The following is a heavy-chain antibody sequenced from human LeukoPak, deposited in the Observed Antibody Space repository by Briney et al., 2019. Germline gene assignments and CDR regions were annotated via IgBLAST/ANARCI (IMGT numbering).Heavy chain of an antibody. V-gene: IGHV1-8*03. D-gene: IGHD3-16*01. CDR3: ARCPTWGDCFDY. J-gene: IGHJ4*02. Sequence: ASVKVSCKASGYTFTSHDINWVRQATGQGLEWMGWMNPNSGNTGYAQKFQGRVTITRNTSISTAYMELSSLRSEDTAVYYCARCPTWGDCFDYWGQGTLVTVSS. CDR1: GYTFTSHD. CDR2: MNPNSGNT.